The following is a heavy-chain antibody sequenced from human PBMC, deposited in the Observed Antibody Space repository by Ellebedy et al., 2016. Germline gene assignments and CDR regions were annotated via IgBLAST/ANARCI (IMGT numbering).Heavy chain of an antibody. Sequence: GGSLRLSCAASGFTVSTNYMKWVRQAPGKGLEWVSAIFSDGNTYYADSVKGRFTISRDNSKNTLYLQMNSLRAEDTAVYYCARGWSFQHYGMDVWGQGTTVTVSS. CDR2: IFSDGNT. D-gene: IGHD6-13*01. CDR3: ARGWSFQHYGMDV. J-gene: IGHJ6*02. CDR1: GFTVSTNY. V-gene: IGHV3-53*05.